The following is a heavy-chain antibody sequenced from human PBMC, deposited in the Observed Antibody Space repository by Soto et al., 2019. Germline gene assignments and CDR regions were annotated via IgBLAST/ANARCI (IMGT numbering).Heavy chain of an antibody. V-gene: IGHV3-30*18. J-gene: IGHJ4*02. D-gene: IGHD2-21*02. CDR3: AKDVGCGGDCYAPGRK. Sequence: QVQLVESGGGVVQPGRSLRLSCAASGFTFSSYGMHWVRQAPGKGLEWVAVISYDGSNKYYADSVKGRFTISRDNSKNTLYQQMNSLRAEDTAVYYCAKDVGCGGDCYAPGRKWGQGTLVTVSS. CDR2: ISYDGSNK. CDR1: GFTFSSYG.